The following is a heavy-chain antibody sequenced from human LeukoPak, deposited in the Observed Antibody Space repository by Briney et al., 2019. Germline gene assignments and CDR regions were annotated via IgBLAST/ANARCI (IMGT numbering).Heavy chain of an antibody. CDR2: INPNSGGT. Sequence: ASVKVSCKTSEYTFTGYYMHWVRQAPGQGLEWMGWINPNSGGTNYAQKFQGRVTMTRDTSISTAYMELSRLRSDDTAVYYCASGLEANIAAANWGQGTLVTVSS. J-gene: IGHJ4*02. CDR3: ASGLEANIAAAN. D-gene: IGHD6-13*01. V-gene: IGHV1-2*02. CDR1: EYTFTGYY.